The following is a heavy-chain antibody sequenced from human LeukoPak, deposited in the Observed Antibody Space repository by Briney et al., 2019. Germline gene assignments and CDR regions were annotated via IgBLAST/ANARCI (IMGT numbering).Heavy chain of an antibody. Sequence: GGSLRLSCAASGFTFSSYSMNWVRQAPGKGLEWVSSISSSSSYIYYADSVKGRFTISRDNAKNSLYLQTNSLRAEDTAVYDCARVLEVDDFWSGSSPEYFQHWGQGTLVTVSS. CDR2: ISSSSSYI. V-gene: IGHV3-21*01. CDR3: ARVLEVDDFWSGSSPEYFQH. J-gene: IGHJ1*01. D-gene: IGHD3-3*01. CDR1: GFTFSSYS.